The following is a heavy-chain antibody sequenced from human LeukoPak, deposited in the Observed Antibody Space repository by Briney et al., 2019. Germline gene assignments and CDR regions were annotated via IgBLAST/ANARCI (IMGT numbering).Heavy chain of an antibody. CDR3: ASSLASARAAGYYFDY. D-gene: IGHD6-6*01. CDR2: IYSSGST. Sequence: GGSLRLSCAASGFTVSSKYMSWVRQAPGKGLEWISIIYSSGSTFYTDSVKGRFTISRDKSKNTLYLQMNSLRAEDTAVYYCASSLASARAAGYYFDYWGQGTLVTVSS. CDR1: GFTVSSKY. V-gene: IGHV3-66*01. J-gene: IGHJ4*02.